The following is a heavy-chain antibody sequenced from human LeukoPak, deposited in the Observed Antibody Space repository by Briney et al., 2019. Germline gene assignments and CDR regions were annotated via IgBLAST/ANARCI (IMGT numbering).Heavy chain of an antibody. D-gene: IGHD6-13*01. V-gene: IGHV4-59*12. CDR1: GGSISGSY. CDR3: AREIPAAGHFDY. Sequence: PSETLSLTCSVSGGSISGSYWMWIRQSPGKGLEWIGYIYYSGATSYNPSFRGRVTFFVDTSKNQFSLKLSSVTAADTAMYYCAREIPAAGHFDYWGQGALVTVPS. J-gene: IGHJ4*02. CDR2: IYYSGAT.